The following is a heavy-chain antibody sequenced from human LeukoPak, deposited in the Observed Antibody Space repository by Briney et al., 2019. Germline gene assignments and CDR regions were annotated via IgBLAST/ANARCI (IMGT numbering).Heavy chain of an antibody. Sequence: TGGSLRLSCAASGFTFSSYAMSWVRQAPGKGLEWVSAISGSGGSTYYADSVKGRFTISRDNSKNTLYLQMDSLRAEDTAVYYCAKGTGYYGSGSVLDYWGQGTLVTVSS. V-gene: IGHV3-23*01. D-gene: IGHD3-10*01. CDR3: AKGTGYYGSGSVLDY. CDR2: ISGSGGST. J-gene: IGHJ4*02. CDR1: GFTFSSYA.